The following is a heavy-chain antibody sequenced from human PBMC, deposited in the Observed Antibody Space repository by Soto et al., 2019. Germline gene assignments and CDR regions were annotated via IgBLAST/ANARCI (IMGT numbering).Heavy chain of an antibody. Sequence: QVQLVQSGAEVKKPGSSVKVSCKASGGTFSSYTISWVRQAPGQGLEWMGRIIPILGIANYAQKFQGRVTITADKSTSTAYMELSSLRSEDTAVYYCARVGRDGYKATDLDYWGQGTLVTVSS. CDR3: ARVGRDGYKATDLDY. CDR1: GGTFSSYT. J-gene: IGHJ4*02. D-gene: IGHD5-12*01. V-gene: IGHV1-69*02. CDR2: IIPILGIA.